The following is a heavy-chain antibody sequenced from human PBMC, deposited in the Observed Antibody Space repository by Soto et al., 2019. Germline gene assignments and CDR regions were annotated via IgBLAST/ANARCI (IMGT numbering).Heavy chain of an antibody. D-gene: IGHD6-13*01. CDR3: AREWSAAGHFYGMDV. Sequence: ASVKVSCNTSGYTFTSYDINWVRQVTGQGLEWVGWMNTNSDDTRSAQKFRGRLTLTRDKSMRAVYMKLSNLRPDDSAVYYCAREWSAAGHFYGMDVWGQGTTVTVSS. CDR2: MNTNSDDT. J-gene: IGHJ6*02. CDR1: GYTFTSYD. V-gene: IGHV1-8*01.